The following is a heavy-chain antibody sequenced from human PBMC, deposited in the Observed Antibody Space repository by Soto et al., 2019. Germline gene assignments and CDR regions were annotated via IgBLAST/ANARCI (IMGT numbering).Heavy chain of an antibody. J-gene: IGHJ6*02. V-gene: IGHV1-18*04. CDR1: GYTFTSYG. CDR3: AKNQDYYYYGMDV. Sequence: ASGKVSCKASGYTFTSYGISCVRQAPGQVLEWMGWISAYNGNTNYAQKLQGRVTMTTDTSTSTAYMELRSLRSDDTAVYYCAKNQDYYYYGMDVWGQGTTVTVSS. CDR2: ISAYNGNT.